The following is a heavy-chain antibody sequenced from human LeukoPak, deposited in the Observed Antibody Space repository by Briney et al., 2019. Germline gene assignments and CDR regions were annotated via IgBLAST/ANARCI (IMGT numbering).Heavy chain of an antibody. J-gene: IGHJ4*02. Sequence: GGSLRLSCAASGFTFSSYAMSRVRQAPGKGLEWVSAISGSGGSTYYADSVKGRFTISRDNSKNTLYLQMNSLRAEDTAVYYCAKENCSSTSCYRGHWGQGTLVTVSS. D-gene: IGHD2-2*01. CDR3: AKENCSSTSCYRGH. V-gene: IGHV3-23*01. CDR1: GFTFSSYA. CDR2: ISGSGGST.